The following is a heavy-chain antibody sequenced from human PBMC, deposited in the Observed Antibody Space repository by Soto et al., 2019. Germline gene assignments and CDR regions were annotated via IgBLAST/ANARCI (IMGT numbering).Heavy chain of an antibody. V-gene: IGHV4-31*03. CDR2: IYYSGST. Sequence: QVQLQESGPGLVKPSQTLSLTCTVSGGSISSGGYYWSWIRQHPGKGLEWIGYIYYSGSTYYNQSLKSRVTISVDTSKNQFSLKLSSVTAADTAVYYCARETTVTTSGEHDAFDIWGQGTMVTVSS. D-gene: IGHD4-17*01. CDR1: GGSISSGGYY. CDR3: ARETTVTTSGEHDAFDI. J-gene: IGHJ3*02.